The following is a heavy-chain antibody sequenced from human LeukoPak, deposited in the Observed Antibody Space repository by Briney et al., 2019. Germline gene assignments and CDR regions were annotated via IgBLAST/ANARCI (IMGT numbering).Heavy chain of an antibody. D-gene: IGHD3-22*01. Sequence: AGSLRLSCAASGFTFSSYAMSWVRQAPGKGLEWVSAISGSGGSTYYADSVKGRFTISRDNSKNTLYLQMNSLRAEDTAVYYCAKTSGRYYYDSSGPEAYFDYWGQGTLVTVSS. CDR3: AKTSGRYYYDSSGPEAYFDY. CDR2: ISGSGGST. V-gene: IGHV3-23*01. CDR1: GFTFSSYA. J-gene: IGHJ4*02.